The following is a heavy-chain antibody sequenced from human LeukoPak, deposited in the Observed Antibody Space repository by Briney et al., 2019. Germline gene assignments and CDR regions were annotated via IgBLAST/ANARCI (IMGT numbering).Heavy chain of an antibody. V-gene: IGHV4-59*01. CDR1: GGSISSYY. Sequence: SETLSLTCTVSGGSISSYYWSWIRQPPGKGLEWIGYIYYSGSTNYNPSLKSRVTISVDTSKNQFSLKLSSVTAADTAVYYCARDLAARGGGIDYWGQGTLVTVSS. D-gene: IGHD6-6*01. CDR3: ARDLAARGGGIDY. CDR2: IYYSGST. J-gene: IGHJ4*02.